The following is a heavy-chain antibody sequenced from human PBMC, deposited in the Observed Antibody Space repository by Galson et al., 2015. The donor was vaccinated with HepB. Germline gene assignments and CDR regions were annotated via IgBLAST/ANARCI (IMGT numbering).Heavy chain of an antibody. V-gene: IGHV1-18*04. J-gene: IGHJ4*02. D-gene: IGHD2-15*01. Sequence: SVKVSCKASGFIFTNYGFFWVRQAPGQGLQWLGWISARTGNTNYAPSFQGRLTLTTDTSTTTAYMDLTNLRSDDTATYYCAREIGCSGRYCEDSWGQGTLVSVSS. CDR3: AREIGCSGRYCEDS. CDR2: ISARTGNT. CDR1: GFIFTNYG.